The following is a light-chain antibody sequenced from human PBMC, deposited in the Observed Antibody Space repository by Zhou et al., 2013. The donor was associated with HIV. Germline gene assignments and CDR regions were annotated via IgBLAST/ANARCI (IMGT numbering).Light chain of an antibody. CDR1: QSVGNF. Sequence: IVLTQSPATLSLSPGERATLSCRASQSVGNFLAWYQQKPDQAPRLLIFDASHRATGIPARFSGSGSGTDFILTISSLEPEDFAVYYCQQRSNWPSFGQGHDWEIK. V-gene: IGKV3-11*01. CDR3: QQRSNWPS. J-gene: IGKJ5*01. CDR2: DAS.